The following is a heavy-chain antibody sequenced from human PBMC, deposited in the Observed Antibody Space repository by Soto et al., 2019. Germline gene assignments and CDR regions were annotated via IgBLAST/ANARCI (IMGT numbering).Heavy chain of an antibody. V-gene: IGHV1-3*01. D-gene: IGHD2-15*01. CDR1: GYTFTSYA. CDR3: ASTRYCSGGSCYFADYYYGMDV. Sequence: ASVKVSCKASGYTFTSYAMHWVRQAPGQRLEWMGWINAGNGNTKYSQKFQGRVTITRDTSASTAYMELSSLRSEDTAVYYCASTRYCSGGSCYFADYYYGMDVWGQGTTATVSS. J-gene: IGHJ6*02. CDR2: INAGNGNT.